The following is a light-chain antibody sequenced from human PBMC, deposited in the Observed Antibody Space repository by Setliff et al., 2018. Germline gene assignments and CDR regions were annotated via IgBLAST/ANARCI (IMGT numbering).Light chain of an antibody. V-gene: IGLV1-44*01. CDR3: SAWDDSLNACV. CDR1: SSNIGRRT. J-gene: IGLJ1*01. CDR2: SQN. Sequence: SALTQPPSASGTPGQLVTISCSGSSSNIGRRTVNWYQQVPGMAPKLLIYSQNQRPSGVPDRFSASKSGTSASLAISGLQSDDEADYYCSAWDDSLNACVFGTGTRSPS.